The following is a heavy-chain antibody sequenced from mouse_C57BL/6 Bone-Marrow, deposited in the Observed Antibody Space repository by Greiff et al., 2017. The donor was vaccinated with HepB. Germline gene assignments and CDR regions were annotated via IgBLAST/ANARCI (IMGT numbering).Heavy chain of an antibody. Sequence: QVQLQQSGAELARPGASVKLSCKASGYTFTSYGISWVKQRTGQGLEWIGEIYPRSGNTYYNEKFKGKATLTADKSSSPAYMELRSLTSEDSAVYVCARGHDYYGSSYGGFFDYWGQGTTLTVSS. CDR2: IYPRSGNT. CDR1: GYTFTSYG. J-gene: IGHJ2*01. D-gene: IGHD1-1*01. CDR3: ARGHDYYGSSYGGFFDY. V-gene: IGHV1-81*01.